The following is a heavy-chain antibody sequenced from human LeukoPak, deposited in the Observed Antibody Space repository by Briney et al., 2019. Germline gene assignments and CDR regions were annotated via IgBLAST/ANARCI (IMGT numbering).Heavy chain of an antibody. Sequence: SETLSLTCAVYGGSFSGYYWSWIRQPPGKGLEWIGEINHSGSTNYNPSLKSRVTISVDTSKNQFSLKLSSVTAADTAVYYCARAAVAGINSWGQGTLVTVSS. CDR3: ARAAVAGINS. J-gene: IGHJ4*02. CDR1: GGSFSGYY. D-gene: IGHD6-19*01. V-gene: IGHV4-34*01. CDR2: INHSGST.